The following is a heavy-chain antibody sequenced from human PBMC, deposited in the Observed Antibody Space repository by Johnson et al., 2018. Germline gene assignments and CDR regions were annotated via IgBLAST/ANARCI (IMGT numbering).Heavy chain of an antibody. D-gene: IGHD1-26*01. V-gene: IGHV3-30*18. Sequence: QVQLVESGGGVVQPGRSLRLSCAASGFTFSSYGMHWVRQAPGKGLEGVAVISYDGSKKSYAAAVKGRLTITRDNSKNKLYLQMNSRSAEETAVYYGAKEGVMEWEYYGPFQYWGPGTLVTVSS. J-gene: IGHJ1*01. CDR2: ISYDGSKK. CDR1: GFTFSSYG. CDR3: AKEGVMEWEYYGPFQY.